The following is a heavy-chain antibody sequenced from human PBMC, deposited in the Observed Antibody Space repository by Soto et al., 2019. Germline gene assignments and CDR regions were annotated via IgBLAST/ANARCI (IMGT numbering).Heavy chain of an antibody. J-gene: IGHJ4*02. Sequence: QVQLQESGPGLVKPSETLSLTCTVSGGSISSYYWSWIRQPPGKGLEWIGYIYYSGSTNYNPSLKSRVTISVDTSKNQFSLKLSSVTAADTAVYYCARAYSSPSNHFDYWGQGTLVTVSS. CDR3: ARAYSSPSNHFDY. D-gene: IGHD6-13*01. CDR2: IYYSGST. V-gene: IGHV4-59*01. CDR1: GGSISSYY.